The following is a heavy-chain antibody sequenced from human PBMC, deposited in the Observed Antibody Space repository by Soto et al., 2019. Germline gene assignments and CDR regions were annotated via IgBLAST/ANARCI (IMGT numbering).Heavy chain of an antibody. CDR2: ISYDGSNK. J-gene: IGHJ6*03. D-gene: IGHD3-3*01. Sequence: GGSLRLSCAASGFTFSSYGMHWVRPASGKGLEWVAVISYDGSNKYYADSVKGRFTISRDNSKNTLYLQMNRLRAEDTAVYYSAKVYYEFWSGQTYHMDFWAKGTTVTVSS. CDR3: AKVYYEFWSGQTYHMDF. V-gene: IGHV3-30*18. CDR1: GFTFSSYG.